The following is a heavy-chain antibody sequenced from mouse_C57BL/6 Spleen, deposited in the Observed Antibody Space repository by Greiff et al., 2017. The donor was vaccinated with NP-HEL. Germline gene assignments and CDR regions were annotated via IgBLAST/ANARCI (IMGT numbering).Heavy chain of an antibody. CDR3: ARRGVYDYDGDWYFDV. CDR2: IYPGDGDT. D-gene: IGHD2-4*01. Sequence: QVQLQQSGAEPVKPGASVKISCKASGYAFSSYWMNWVKPRPGKGLEWIGQIYPGDGDTNYNGKFKGKATLTADKSSSTAYMQLSSLTSEDSAVYFCARRGVYDYDGDWYFDVWGTGTTVTVSS. CDR1: GYAFSSYW. J-gene: IGHJ1*03. V-gene: IGHV1-80*01.